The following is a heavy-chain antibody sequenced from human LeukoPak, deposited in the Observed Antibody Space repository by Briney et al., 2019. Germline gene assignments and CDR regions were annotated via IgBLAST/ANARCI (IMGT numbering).Heavy chain of an antibody. CDR3: AKDQNDYYYYMDV. CDR2: IKQDGSEK. Sequence: GGSLRLSCVASGFTFSNYWMSWVRQAPGKGLEWVANIKQDGSEKYYVDSVKGRFTISRDNSKNTLYLQMNSLRAEDTAVYYCAKDQNDYYYYMDVWGKGTTVTISS. D-gene: IGHD1-1*01. J-gene: IGHJ6*03. CDR1: GFTFSNYW. V-gene: IGHV3-7*01.